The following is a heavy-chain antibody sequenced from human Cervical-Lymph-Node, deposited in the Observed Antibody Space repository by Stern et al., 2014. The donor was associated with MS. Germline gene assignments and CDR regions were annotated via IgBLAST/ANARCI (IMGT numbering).Heavy chain of an antibody. CDR1: GYDFRRYA. V-gene: IGHV7-4-1*01. CDR3: TSRGAGEFGVSPTGS. J-gene: IGHJ5*02. CDR2: INSATGDP. Sequence: QVQLVQSGSEWKKPGASVKVSCKASGYDFRRYAMNWVRQAPGQGLEWMGWINSATGDPLYAQGFAGRFGFSLATSGRTAYLLIVSLRTEDTAIYYGTSRGAGEFGVSPTGSWGQGTLVTVSS. D-gene: IGHD2-21*01.